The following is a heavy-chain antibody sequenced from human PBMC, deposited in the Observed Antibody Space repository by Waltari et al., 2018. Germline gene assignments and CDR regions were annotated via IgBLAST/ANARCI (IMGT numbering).Heavy chain of an antibody. J-gene: IGHJ4*02. CDR3: ARAQRGYGDV. CDR2: INIDGSST. D-gene: IGHD4-17*01. V-gene: IGHV3-74*01. CDR1: GFTYSSYW. Sequence: EVQLVESGGGLVQPGGSLRLSCAASGFTYSSYWMQWVRQAPGKGLVWVSRINIDGSSTRYADSVKGRFTISRDNAKNTLYLQMNSLRAEDTAVYYCARAQRGYGDVWGQGTLVIVSS.